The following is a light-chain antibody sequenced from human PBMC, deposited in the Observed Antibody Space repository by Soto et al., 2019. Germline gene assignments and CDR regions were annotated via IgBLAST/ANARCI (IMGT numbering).Light chain of an antibody. Sequence: EIVLTQSPGTLSLSPGERATLSCRASQSVSSDYLAWYQQKPGQTPKVVIYRASSSATDIPDRFSGSGSGTDVTLTISSLEPEDCVVYDWQQYRSSPLTFGGGTKVEIK. CDR3: QQYRSSPLT. V-gene: IGKV3-20*01. J-gene: IGKJ4*01. CDR1: QSVSSDY. CDR2: RAS.